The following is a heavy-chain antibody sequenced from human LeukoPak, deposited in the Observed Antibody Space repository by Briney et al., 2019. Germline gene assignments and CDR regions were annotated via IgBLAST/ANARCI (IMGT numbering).Heavy chain of an antibody. D-gene: IGHD6-13*01. CDR3: AKPIAAAGTDYYYMDV. CDR1: GFTFSSYG. CDR2: IWYDGSNK. V-gene: IGHV3-33*06. J-gene: IGHJ6*03. Sequence: PGGSLRLSXAASGFTFSSYGMHWVRQAPGKGLEWVAVIWYDGSNKYYADSVKGRFTISRDNSKNTLYVQMNSLRAEDTAVYYCAKPIAAAGTDYYYMDVWGKGTTVTVSS.